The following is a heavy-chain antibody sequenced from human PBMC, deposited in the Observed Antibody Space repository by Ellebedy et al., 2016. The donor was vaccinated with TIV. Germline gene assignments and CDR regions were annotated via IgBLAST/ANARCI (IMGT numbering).Heavy chain of an antibody. J-gene: IGHJ5*02. CDR2: ISWNSGSI. CDR3: ATDRSRITGTTWFDP. Sequence: SLKISXAASGFTFDDYAMHWVRQAPGKGLEWVSGISWNSGSIGYADSVKGRFTISRDNAKNSLYLQMNSLRAEDTAVYYCATDRSRITGTTWFDPWGQGTLVTVSS. V-gene: IGHV3-9*01. CDR1: GFTFDDYA. D-gene: IGHD1-7*01.